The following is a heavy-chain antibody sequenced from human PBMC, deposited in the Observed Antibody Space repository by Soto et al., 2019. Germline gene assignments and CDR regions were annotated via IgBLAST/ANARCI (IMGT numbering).Heavy chain of an antibody. J-gene: IGHJ5*02. D-gene: IGHD3-10*01. V-gene: IGHV4-39*01. CDR3: ARLPLVRGLPA. Sequence: QLHLQESGPGRVKPSETLSLMCSVSGGSISTSGNYWGWVRQAPEKGLEWIGSIYYGGTTNYNPSPKRPVTIPVDTSKNQFSLKLTPVTAADTAVYFCARLPLVRGLPAWGQGTLVTVSS. CDR1: GGSISTSGNY. CDR2: IYYGGTT.